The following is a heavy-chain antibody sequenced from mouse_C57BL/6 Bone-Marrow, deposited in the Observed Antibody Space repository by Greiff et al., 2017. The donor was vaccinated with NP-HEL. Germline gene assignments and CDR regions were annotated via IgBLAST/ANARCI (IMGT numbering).Heavy chain of an antibody. CDR2: IWSDGST. J-gene: IGHJ1*03. D-gene: IGHD1-1*01. CDR3: ARHGTTVVAHWYFDV. V-gene: IGHV2-6-1*01. Sequence: QVQLQQSGPGLVAPSQSLSITCTVSGFSLTSYGVHWVRQPPGKGLEWLVVIWSDGSTTYNSALKSRLSISKDNSKSQVFLKMNSLQTDDTAMYYCARHGTTVVAHWYFDVWGTGTTVTVSS. CDR1: GFSLTSYG.